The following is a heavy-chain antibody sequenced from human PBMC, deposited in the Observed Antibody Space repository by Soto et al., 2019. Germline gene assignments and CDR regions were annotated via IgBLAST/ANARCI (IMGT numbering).Heavy chain of an antibody. V-gene: IGHV3-74*01. Sequence: EVQLAESGGGFVEPGGSLRLSCVVSGFSLSRAWMDWVCQVPGKGLVWVSRINKDATTTYADSVKGRFTISRDTAKNTLYLQMNSLRAEDTALYYCAREDFWSFAWGQGTLVTVSS. CDR1: GFSLSRAW. CDR2: INKDATT. CDR3: AREDFWSFA. D-gene: IGHD3-3*01. J-gene: IGHJ5*02.